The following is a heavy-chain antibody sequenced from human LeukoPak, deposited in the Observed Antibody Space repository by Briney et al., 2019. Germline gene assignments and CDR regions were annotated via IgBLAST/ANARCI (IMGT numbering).Heavy chain of an antibody. V-gene: IGHV4-59*01. J-gene: IGHJ4*02. CDR2: IYYSGST. D-gene: IGHD6-19*01. Sequence: SSETLSLTCTVSGGSISSYYWSWIRQPPGKGLEWIGYIYYSGSTNYNPSLKSRVTISVDTSKNQFSLKLSSVTAADTAVYYCARGVAVAGHTYFDYWGQGTLVTFSS. CDR3: ARGVAVAGHTYFDY. CDR1: GGSISSYY.